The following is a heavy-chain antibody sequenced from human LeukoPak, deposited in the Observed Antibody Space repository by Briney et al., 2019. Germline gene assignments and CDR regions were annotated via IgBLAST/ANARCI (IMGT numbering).Heavy chain of an antibody. J-gene: IGHJ4*02. Sequence: GGSLRLSCAASGFMLSSYWMSWVRQAPGKGLEWVANIKQDGSEKYYVDSVKGRFTISRDNAKNSLYLQMNSLRAEDTAVYYCARDGRITMVRGVFDYWGQGTLVTVSS. V-gene: IGHV3-7*03. D-gene: IGHD3-10*01. CDR3: ARDGRITMVRGVFDY. CDR2: IKQDGSEK. CDR1: GFMLSSYW.